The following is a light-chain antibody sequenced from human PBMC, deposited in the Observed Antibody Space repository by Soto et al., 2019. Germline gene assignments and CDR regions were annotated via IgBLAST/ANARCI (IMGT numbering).Light chain of an antibody. J-gene: IGKJ2*01. V-gene: IGKV3-20*01. CDR2: GAS. CDR1: ESVTSTY. CDR3: QLFGSSPRYT. Sequence: EIVLTQSPGALSLSPGERATLSCRTSESVTSTYLAWYQQKPGQPPRLLIYGASNRATGIPDRFSGSGSGTDFTLTISRLEPEDFAVYYCQLFGSSPRYTFGRGTKVDIK.